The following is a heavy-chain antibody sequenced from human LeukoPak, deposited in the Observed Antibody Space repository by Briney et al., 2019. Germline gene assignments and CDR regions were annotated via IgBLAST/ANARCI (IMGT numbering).Heavy chain of an antibody. CDR2: INESGST. D-gene: IGHD5-18*01. CDR3: ASLIQLWLSPEGADYGFDI. V-gene: IGHV4-34*01. J-gene: IGHJ3*02. Sequence: SETLSLTCAVYGGSFSGYYWSWIRQPPGKGLEWIGEINESGSTNYNPSLKSRVTISVDTSKNQFSLKLNSVTAADTAVYYCASLIQLWLSPEGADYGFDIWGQGTMVTVSS. CDR1: GGSFSGYY.